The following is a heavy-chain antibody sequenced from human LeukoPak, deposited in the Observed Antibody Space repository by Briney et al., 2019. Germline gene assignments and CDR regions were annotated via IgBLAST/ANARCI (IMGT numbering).Heavy chain of an antibody. CDR3: ARGNWFGELLFDY. V-gene: IGHV3-11*04. CDR2: ISGSGSTI. CDR1: GFAFSHYY. Sequence: GRSLRLCYEACGFAFSHYYMSCIRQAAGRGLEWVSYISGSGSTIYYADSVKGRFTISRDNAKNSLYLQMNSLRAEDTAVYYCARGNWFGELLFDYWGQGTLVTVSS. D-gene: IGHD3-10*01. J-gene: IGHJ4*02.